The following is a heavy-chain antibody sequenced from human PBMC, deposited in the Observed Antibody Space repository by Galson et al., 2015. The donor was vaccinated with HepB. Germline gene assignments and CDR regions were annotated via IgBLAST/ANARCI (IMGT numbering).Heavy chain of an antibody. Sequence: SETLSLTCAVSGGSISSYYRSWIRQPPGKGLEWIGYIYYSGSTNYNPSLKSRVTISVDTSKNQFSLKLSSVTAADTAVYYCARHGPTQLPYGDYNWYFDLWGRGTLVTVSS. J-gene: IGHJ2*01. CDR1: GGSISSYY. CDR3: ARHGPTQLPYGDYNWYFDL. CDR2: IYYSGST. V-gene: IGHV4-59*08. D-gene: IGHD4-17*01.